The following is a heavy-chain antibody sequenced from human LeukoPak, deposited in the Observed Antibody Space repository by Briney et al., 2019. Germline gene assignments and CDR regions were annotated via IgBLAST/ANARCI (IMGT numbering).Heavy chain of an antibody. V-gene: IGHV3-21*01. Sequence: PGGSLRLSCAASGFTFSTFAMIWVRQPPGKGLEWVSSIFPSGGEIHYADSVRGRFTISRDNAKNSLYLQMNSLRAEDTAVYYCARDRNTDFWSGYYTNYFDYWGQGTLVTVSS. J-gene: IGHJ4*02. CDR2: IFPSGGEI. CDR3: ARDRNTDFWSGYYTNYFDY. CDR1: GFTFSTFA. D-gene: IGHD3-3*01.